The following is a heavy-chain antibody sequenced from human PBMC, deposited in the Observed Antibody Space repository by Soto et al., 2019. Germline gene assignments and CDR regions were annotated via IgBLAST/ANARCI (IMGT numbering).Heavy chain of an antibody. Sequence: QVQLQESGPGLVKPSETLSLTCTVSGDSITSYNWNWLRQPPGKALEWIGYVYSSGSTNYNPSLKSRVTISVDTSRNQFSLKVNSGTAADTAVYYCARRAVVAVTGSLDNWLDPWGQGILVTVSS. CDR3: ARRAVVAVTGSLDNWLDP. D-gene: IGHD2-21*01. CDR1: GDSITSYN. CDR2: VYSSGST. V-gene: IGHV4-59*01. J-gene: IGHJ5*02.